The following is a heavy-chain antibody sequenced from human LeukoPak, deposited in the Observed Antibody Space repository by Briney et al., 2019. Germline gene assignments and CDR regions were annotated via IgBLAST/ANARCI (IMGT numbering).Heavy chain of an antibody. CDR2: IKQDGSEK. CDR1: GFTFSSYW. J-gene: IGHJ3*02. D-gene: IGHD2-15*01. Sequence: GGSLRLSCAASGFTFSSYWMSWVRQAPGKGLEWVANIKQDGSEKYYADSVKGRFTISRDNAKNSLYLQMNSLRAEDTAVYYCARGGWWSSDAFDIWGQGTMVTVSS. CDR3: ARGGWWSSDAFDI. V-gene: IGHV3-7*01.